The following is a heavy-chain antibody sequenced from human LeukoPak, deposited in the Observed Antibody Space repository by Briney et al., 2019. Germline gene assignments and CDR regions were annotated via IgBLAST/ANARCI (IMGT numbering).Heavy chain of an antibody. V-gene: IGHV4-61*02. D-gene: IGHD6-13*01. CDR3: ARTYSSSWYTPFDY. J-gene: IGHJ4*02. Sequence: SETLSLTCTVSGGSISSGGYYWSWIRQPAGKGLEWIGRIYTSGSTNYNPSLKSRVTMSVDTSKNQFSLKLSSVTAADTAVYYCARTYSSSWYTPFDYWGQGTLVTVSS. CDR1: GGSISSGGYY. CDR2: IYTSGST.